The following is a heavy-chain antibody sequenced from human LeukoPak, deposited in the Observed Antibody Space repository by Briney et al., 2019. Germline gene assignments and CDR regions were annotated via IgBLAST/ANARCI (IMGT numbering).Heavy chain of an antibody. CDR1: GYTFTGYS. Sequence: ASVKVSCKASGYTFTGYSMHWVRQAPGQGLEWMGWINPNSGGTNYAQKFQGRVTMTRDTSISTAYMELSRLRSDGTAVYYCARGGGSGWYGGWFDPWGQGTLVTVSS. V-gene: IGHV1-2*02. J-gene: IGHJ5*02. CDR2: INPNSGGT. D-gene: IGHD6-19*01. CDR3: ARGGGSGWYGGWFDP.